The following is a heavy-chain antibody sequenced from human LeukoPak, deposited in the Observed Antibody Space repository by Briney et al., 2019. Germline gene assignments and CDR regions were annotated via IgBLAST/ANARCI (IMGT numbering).Heavy chain of an antibody. CDR1: GFTFDNYA. CDR2: ISGSGGTT. D-gene: IGHD6-19*01. Sequence: GGSLRLSCAASGFTFDNYAMSWVRQAPGKGLEWVSGISGSGGTTNYADSVKGRLTISRDNSKNPLSLQMNSLRADDTAVYYCAKGYSSGWYYFDYWGQGTLVTVSS. V-gene: IGHV3-23*01. CDR3: AKGYSSGWYYFDY. J-gene: IGHJ4*02.